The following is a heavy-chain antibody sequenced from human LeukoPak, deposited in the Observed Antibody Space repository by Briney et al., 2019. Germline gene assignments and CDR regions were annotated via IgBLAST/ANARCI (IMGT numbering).Heavy chain of an antibody. CDR3: ARDETYDLNAFDI. V-gene: IGHV3-30-3*01. CDR1: GFTFSSYA. J-gene: IGHJ3*02. CDR2: ISYDGSNK. D-gene: IGHD3/OR15-3a*01. Sequence: PGRSLRLSCAASGFTFSSYAMHWVRQAPGKGLEWVAVISYDGSNKYYADSVKGRFTISRDNSKNTLYLQMNSLRAEDTAVYYCARDETYDLNAFDIWGQGTMVTVSS.